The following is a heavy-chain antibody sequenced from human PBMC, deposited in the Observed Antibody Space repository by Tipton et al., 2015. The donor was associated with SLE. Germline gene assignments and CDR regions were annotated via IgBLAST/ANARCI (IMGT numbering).Heavy chain of an antibody. CDR3: ASLGY. CDR2: IYYSGST. Sequence: TLSLTCAVYGGSFSGYYWSWIRQPPGKGLEWIGSIYYSGSTYYNPSLKSRVTISVDTSKNQFSLKLSSVTAADTAVYYCASLGYWGQGTLVTVSS. J-gene: IGHJ4*02. CDR1: GGSFSGYY. V-gene: IGHV4-34*01.